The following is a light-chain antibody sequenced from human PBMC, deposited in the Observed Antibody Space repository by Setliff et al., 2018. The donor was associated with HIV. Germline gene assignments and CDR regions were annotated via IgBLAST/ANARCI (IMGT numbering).Light chain of an antibody. CDR3: QVWDMFSHYV. J-gene: IGLJ1*01. V-gene: IGLV3-21*04. CDR1: NIGSKS. Sequence: YELTQPPSLSVAPGKTAKITCGGNNIGSKSVQWYQQKPGQAPVLVIYYNSDRPSGIPERFSGSNSGNTATLTISGVEAGDEAVYYCQVWDMFSHYVFGSGTKVTVL. CDR2: YNS.